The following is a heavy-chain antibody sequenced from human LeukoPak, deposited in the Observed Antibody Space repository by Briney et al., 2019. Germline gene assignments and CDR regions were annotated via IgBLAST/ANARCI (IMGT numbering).Heavy chain of an antibody. J-gene: IGHJ4*02. CDR1: GFTFSSYA. V-gene: IGHV3-30*02. CDR2: IRYDGSNK. CDR3: AKAVKHYYDSSGYLGY. Sequence: SGGSLRLSCAASGFTFSSYAMSWVRQAPGKGLEWVAFIRYDGSNKYYADSVKGRFTISRDNSKNTLYLQMNSLRAEDTAVYYCAKAVKHYYDSSGYLGYWGQGTLVTVSS. D-gene: IGHD3-22*01.